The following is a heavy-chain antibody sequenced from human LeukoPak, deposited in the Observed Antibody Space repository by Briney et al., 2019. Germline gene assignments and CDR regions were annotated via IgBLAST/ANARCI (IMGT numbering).Heavy chain of an antibody. CDR3: AREIAAAGTRGLDY. CDR1: GGSISSYS. D-gene: IGHD6-13*01. CDR2: IYYSGST. V-gene: IGHV4-59*12. J-gene: IGHJ4*02. Sequence: PSETLSLTCTVSGGSISSYSWSWIRQPPGKGLEWIGHIYYSGSTYYNPSLKSRVIISVDTSKNQFSLKLSSVTAADTAVYYCAREIAAAGTRGLDYWGQGTLVTVSS.